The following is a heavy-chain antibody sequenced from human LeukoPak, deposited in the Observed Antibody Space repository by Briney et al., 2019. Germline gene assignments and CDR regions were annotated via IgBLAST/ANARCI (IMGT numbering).Heavy chain of an antibody. Sequence: GGSLRLSCSASGFTFSRYTTHWVRQAPGKGLEWVALLAHDETFRYYADSVKGRFTISRDTAKTTLDLQMNSLTTEDTALYYCAREADGFDIWGQGTMVTVSS. CDR1: GFTFSRYT. V-gene: IGHV3-30*01. CDR3: AREADGFDI. J-gene: IGHJ3*02. CDR2: LAHDETFR.